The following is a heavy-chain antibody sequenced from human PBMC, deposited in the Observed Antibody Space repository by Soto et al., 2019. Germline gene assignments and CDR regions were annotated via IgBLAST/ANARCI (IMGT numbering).Heavy chain of an antibody. Sequence: GGSLRLSCEASGFTSGSYWMAWARQAPGKGLEWVANIQQDGRERHYGDSVKGRFTISRDNAKNSLYLEMNSLRAEDTAFYYCVREGRLLGAFDIWGQGTMVTVSS. D-gene: IGHD3-10*01. V-gene: IGHV3-7*03. CDR1: GFTSGSYW. CDR3: VREGRLLGAFDI. CDR2: IQQDGRER. J-gene: IGHJ3*02.